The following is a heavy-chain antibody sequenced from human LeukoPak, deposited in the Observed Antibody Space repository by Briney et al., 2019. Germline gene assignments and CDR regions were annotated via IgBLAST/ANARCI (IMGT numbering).Heavy chain of an antibody. CDR3: ARAPPLTYGSGTYYDY. D-gene: IGHD3-10*01. CDR2: IIPIFGTA. J-gene: IGHJ4*02. V-gene: IGHV1-69*05. Sequence: SVKVSCKASGGTFSSYAISWVRQAPGQGLEWMGGIIPIFGTANYAQKFQGRVTMTRDTSTSTVYMDLSSLTSEDTAVYYCARAPPLTYGSGTYYDYWGQGTLVTVSS. CDR1: GGTFSSYA.